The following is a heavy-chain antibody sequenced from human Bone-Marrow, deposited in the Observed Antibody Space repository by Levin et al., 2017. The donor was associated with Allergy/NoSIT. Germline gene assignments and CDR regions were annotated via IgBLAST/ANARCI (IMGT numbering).Heavy chain of an antibody. Sequence: SETLSLTCAVYGGSFNDYYWSWFRQPPGKGLEWIGEINHSGITNYNPSLTSRVTMSVETSKKQFSLKVTSVNAADTAVYFCARGVDVWGQGTMVVVSS. CDR2: INHSGIT. CDR1: GGSFNDYY. CDR3: ARGVDV. J-gene: IGHJ3*01. V-gene: IGHV4-34*01.